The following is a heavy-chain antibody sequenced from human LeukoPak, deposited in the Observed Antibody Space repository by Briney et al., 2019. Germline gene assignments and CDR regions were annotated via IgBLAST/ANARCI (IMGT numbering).Heavy chain of an antibody. Sequence: KPSETLSLTCTVSGGSISDYYWSWIRQSPGKGLEWIGYIYYSGSTNYNPSLKSRVTISVDTSKNQFSLKLSSVTAADTAVYYCARGGSDGDYVTDWGQGTLVTVSS. CDR2: IYYSGST. CDR3: ARGGSDGDYVTD. D-gene: IGHD4-17*01. J-gene: IGHJ4*02. CDR1: GGSISDYY. V-gene: IGHV4-59*01.